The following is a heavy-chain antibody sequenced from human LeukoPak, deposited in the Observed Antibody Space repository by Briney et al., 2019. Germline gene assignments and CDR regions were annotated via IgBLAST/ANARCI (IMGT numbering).Heavy chain of an antibody. CDR2: IYPSGSP. J-gene: IGHJ4*02. V-gene: IGHV4-4*07. CDR1: GDSISSYY. Sequence: SETLSLTCTLSGDSISSYYWSWIRQPAGKGLEWIGRIYPSGSPNYNPSLKSRVTMSVATSKNQFSLNLSSVTAADTAVYHCARAGGRSFDYWGQGTLDTVSS. D-gene: IGHD2-15*01. CDR3: ARAGGRSFDY.